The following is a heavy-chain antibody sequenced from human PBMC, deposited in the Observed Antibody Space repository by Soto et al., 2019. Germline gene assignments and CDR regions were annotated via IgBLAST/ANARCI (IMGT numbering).Heavy chain of an antibody. Sequence: GGSLRLSCAASGFTFSSYSMNWVRQAPGKGLEWVSYISSSSSTIYYADSVKGRFTISRDNAKNSLYLQMNSLRAEDTAVYYCARVVVVAATDDAFDIWGQGTMVTVSS. V-gene: IGHV3-48*01. CDR2: ISSSSSTI. D-gene: IGHD2-15*01. CDR1: GFTFSSYS. J-gene: IGHJ3*02. CDR3: ARVVVVAATDDAFDI.